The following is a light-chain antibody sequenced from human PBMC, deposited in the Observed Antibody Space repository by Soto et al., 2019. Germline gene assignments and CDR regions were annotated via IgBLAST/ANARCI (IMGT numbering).Light chain of an antibody. CDR3: SSYTTSSTLGV. V-gene: IGLV2-14*01. Sequence: QSVLTQPASVSGSPGQSITISCTGTSSDVGGYNYVSWYQQHPGKAPKLMIYEVSNRPSGVSNRFSGSKSGNTASLTISGHQAEDEAEYYCSSYTTSSTLGVFGGGTKVTVL. J-gene: IGLJ3*02. CDR2: EVS. CDR1: SSDVGGYNY.